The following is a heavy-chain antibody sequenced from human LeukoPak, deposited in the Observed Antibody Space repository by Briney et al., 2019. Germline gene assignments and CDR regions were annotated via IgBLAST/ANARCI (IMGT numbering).Heavy chain of an antibody. CDR3: ARDLIGDGSGSYYDAFDI. CDR1: GFTFSSYA. V-gene: IGHV3-30-3*01. J-gene: IGHJ3*02. Sequence: GGSLRLSCAASGFTFSSYAMHRVRQAPGKGLEWVAVISYDGSNKYYADSVKGRFTISRDNSKNTLYLQMNSLRAEGTAVYYCARDLIGDGSGSYYDAFDIWGQGTMVTVSS. CDR2: ISYDGSNK. D-gene: IGHD3-10*01.